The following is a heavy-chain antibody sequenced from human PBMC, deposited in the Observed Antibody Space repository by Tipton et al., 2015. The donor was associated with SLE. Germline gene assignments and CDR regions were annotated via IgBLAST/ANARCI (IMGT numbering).Heavy chain of an antibody. D-gene: IGHD2-21*01. J-gene: IGHJ4*02. CDR2: INSDGSSA. CDR1: GFSFTGFW. V-gene: IGHV3-74*01. Sequence: GSLRLSCAGSGFSFTGFWMQWVRQVPGKGLVWVSRINSDGSSATYADFVKGRFTISRDNAKNTLYLQMDSLRAEDTALYYCAIVPQTLLAAWGQGTPVTVSS. CDR3: AIVPQTLLAA.